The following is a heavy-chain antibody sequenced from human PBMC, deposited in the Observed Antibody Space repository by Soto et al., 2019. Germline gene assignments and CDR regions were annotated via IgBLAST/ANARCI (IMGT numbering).Heavy chain of an antibody. CDR2: IKSKTDGGTT. CDR1: GFTFSNAW. CDR3: TTVGIAAAGRGRDYYYGMDV. D-gene: IGHD6-13*01. J-gene: IGHJ6*02. Sequence: PGGSLRLSCAASGFTFSNAWMSWVRQAPGKGLEWVGRIKSKTDGGTTDYAAPVKGRFTISRDDSKNTLYLQMNSLKTEDTAVYYCTTVGIAAAGRGRDYYYGMDVWGQGTTVTVSS. V-gene: IGHV3-15*01.